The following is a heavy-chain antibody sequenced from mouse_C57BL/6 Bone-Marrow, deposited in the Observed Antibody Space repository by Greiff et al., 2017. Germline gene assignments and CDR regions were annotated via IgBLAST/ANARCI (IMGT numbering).Heavy chain of an antibody. D-gene: IGHD4-1*02. CDR1: GYTFTDYY. V-gene: IGHV1-19*01. Sequence: EVQLQQSGPVLVKPGASVKMSCKASGYTFTDYYMNWVKQSHGKSLEWIGVINPYNGGTSYNQKFKGKATLTVDKSSSTAYMELNSLTSEDSAVYYCAREPTDYYAMDYWGQGTSVTVSS. CDR3: AREPTDYYAMDY. J-gene: IGHJ4*01. CDR2: INPYNGGT.